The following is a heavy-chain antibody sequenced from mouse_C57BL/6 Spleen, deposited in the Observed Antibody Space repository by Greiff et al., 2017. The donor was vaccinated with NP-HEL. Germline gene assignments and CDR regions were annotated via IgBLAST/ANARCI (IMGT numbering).Heavy chain of an antibody. J-gene: IGHJ3*01. D-gene: IGHD2-5*01. CDR2: IDPSDSYT. CDR3: ASPYYSNYVGAY. V-gene: IGHV1-59*01. CDR1: GYTFTSYW. Sequence: QVQLQQPGAELVRPGTSVKLSCKASGYTFTSYWMHWVKQRPGQGLEWIGVIDPSDSYTNYNQKFKGKATLTVDTSSSTAYMQLSSLTSEDSAVYYCASPYYSNYVGAYWGQGTLVTVSA.